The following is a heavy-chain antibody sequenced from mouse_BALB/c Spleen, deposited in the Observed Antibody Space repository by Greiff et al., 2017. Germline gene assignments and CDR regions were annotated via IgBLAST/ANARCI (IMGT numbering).Heavy chain of an antibody. CDR3: ARLLYYDYDGYAMDY. D-gene: IGHD2-4*01. J-gene: IGHJ4*01. CDR1: GFNIKDTY. Sequence: VQLQQSGAELVKPGASVKLSCTASGFNIKDTYMHWVKQRPEQGLEWIGRIDPANGNTKYDPKFQGKATITADTSSNTAYLQLSSLTSEDTAVYYGARLLYYDYDGYAMDYWGQGTSVTVSS. V-gene: IGHV14-3*02. CDR2: IDPANGNT.